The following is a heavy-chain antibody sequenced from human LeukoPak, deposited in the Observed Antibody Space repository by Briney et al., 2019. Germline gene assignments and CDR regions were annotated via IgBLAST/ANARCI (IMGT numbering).Heavy chain of an antibody. Sequence: KPSETLSLTCTVPGGSISSSSYYWGWIRQPPGKGLECIGSMYYSGSTYYNPPLKSRVTISVDTSKNQFSLNLRSVTAADTAVYYCVRLNGGYYEAIFDYWGQGTLVTVSS. CDR3: VRLNGGYYEAIFDY. CDR2: MYYSGST. V-gene: IGHV4-39*01. CDR1: GGSISSSSYY. D-gene: IGHD3-22*01. J-gene: IGHJ4*02.